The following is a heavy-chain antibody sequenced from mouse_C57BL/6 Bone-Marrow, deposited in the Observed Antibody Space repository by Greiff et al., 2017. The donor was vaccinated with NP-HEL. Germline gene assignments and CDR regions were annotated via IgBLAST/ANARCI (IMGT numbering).Heavy chain of an antibody. CDR2: IDPSDSET. CDR3: ARRGIRRYFDV. V-gene: IGHV1-52*01. CDR1: GYTFTSYW. Sequence: QVQLQQPGAELVRPGSSVKLSCKASGYTFTSYWMHWVKQRPIQGLEWIGNIDPSDSETHYNQKFKDKATLTVDKSSSTAYMQLSSLTSEDSAVYYGARRGIRRYFDVWGTGTTVTVSS. J-gene: IGHJ1*03.